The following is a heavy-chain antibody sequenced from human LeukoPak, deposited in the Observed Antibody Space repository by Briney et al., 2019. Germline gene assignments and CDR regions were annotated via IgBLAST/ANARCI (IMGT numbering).Heavy chain of an antibody. V-gene: IGHV4-4*07. J-gene: IGHJ4*02. CDR3: AGGIGSWYYFDY. Sequence: SETLSLTCTVSGGPINSYYWSWIRQPAGKGLEWIGRIYTSGSTNYNPSLKSRVTMSVDTSKNQFSLKLSSVTAADTAVYYCAGGIGSWYYFDYWGQGTLVTVSS. CDR1: GGPINSYY. CDR2: IYTSGST. D-gene: IGHD6-13*01.